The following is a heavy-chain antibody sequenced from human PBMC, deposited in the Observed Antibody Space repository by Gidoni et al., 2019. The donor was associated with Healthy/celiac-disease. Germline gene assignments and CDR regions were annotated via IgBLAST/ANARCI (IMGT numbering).Heavy chain of an antibody. D-gene: IGHD6-13*01. Sequence: QVQLVESGGGVVQPGGSLRRSCAASGFTFSSYGMHWVRQAPGKGLEWVAFIRYDGSNKYYADSVKGRFTISRDNSKNTLYLQMNSLRAEDTAVYYCAKDGVAAAELDYWGQGTLVTVSS. J-gene: IGHJ4*02. CDR3: AKDGVAAAELDY. CDR2: IRYDGSNK. CDR1: GFTFSSYG. V-gene: IGHV3-30*02.